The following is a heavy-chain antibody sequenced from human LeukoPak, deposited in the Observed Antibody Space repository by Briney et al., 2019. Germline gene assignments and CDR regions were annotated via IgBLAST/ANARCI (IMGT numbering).Heavy chain of an antibody. CDR2: ISSSSYI. CDR1: GFTFSSYS. J-gene: IGHJ4*02. CDR3: ARAMMVVANLWGVFDY. D-gene: IGHD3-22*01. Sequence: GGSLRLSCAASGFTFSSYSMNWVRQAPGKGLEWVSSISSSSYIYYADSVKGRFTISRDNSKNTVYLHMHSLRAEDTAVYYCARAMMVVANLWGVFDYWGQGTLVTVSS. V-gene: IGHV3-21*04.